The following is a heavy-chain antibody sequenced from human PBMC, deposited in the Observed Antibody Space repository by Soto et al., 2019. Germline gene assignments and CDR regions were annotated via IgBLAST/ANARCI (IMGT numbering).Heavy chain of an antibody. CDR1: GYTFTSYG. CDR3: ARASLDYYDSSGYLAIDY. CDR2: ISAIFGKA. V-gene: IGHV1-18*01. J-gene: IGHJ4*02. D-gene: IGHD3-22*01. Sequence: ASVKVSCKASGYTFTSYGISWVRQAPGQGLEWMGWISAIFGKANYAQKFQGRVTMTADKSTSTAYMELSSLRSEDTAVYYCARASLDYYDSSGYLAIDYWGQGTLVTVSS.